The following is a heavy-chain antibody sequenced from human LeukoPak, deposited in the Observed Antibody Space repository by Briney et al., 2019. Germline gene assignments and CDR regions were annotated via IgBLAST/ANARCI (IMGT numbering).Heavy chain of an antibody. J-gene: IGHJ5*02. CDR3: ARGDSSGWYENWFDP. CDR1: GGSISSYY. V-gene: IGHV4-59*08. Sequence: PSETLSLTCTVSGGSISSYYWSWIRQPPGKGLEWIGYIYYSGSTNYNPSLKSRVTISVDTSKNQFSLKLSSVTAADTAVYYCARGDSSGWYENWFDPWGQGTLVTVSS. D-gene: IGHD6-19*01. CDR2: IYYSGST.